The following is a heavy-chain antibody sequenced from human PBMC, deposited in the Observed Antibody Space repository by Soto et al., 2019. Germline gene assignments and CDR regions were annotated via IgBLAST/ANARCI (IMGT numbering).Heavy chain of an antibody. J-gene: IGHJ3*02. CDR2: IYYSGST. D-gene: IGHD4-17*01. Sequence: SETLSLTCTVSGGSISSSSYYWGWIRQPPGKGLEWIGSIYYSGSTYYNPSLKSRVTISVDTSKNQFSLKLSSVTAADTAVYYCARHGTSIHDYGGRSAFDIWGQGTMVTVSS. CDR1: GGSISSSSYY. CDR3: ARHGTSIHDYGGRSAFDI. V-gene: IGHV4-39*01.